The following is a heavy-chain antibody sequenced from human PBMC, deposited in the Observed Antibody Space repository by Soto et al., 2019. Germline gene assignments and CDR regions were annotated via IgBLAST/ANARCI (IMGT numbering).Heavy chain of an antibody. Sequence: PSETLSLTCTVSGGSMISYYWSWIRQPPGRGLEWIGFIYYAGSTNYNPSLKSRVTISVDTSKNQFSLKLSSVTAADTAVYYCAREGYSSGYYYYYGMDVWGQGTTVTVSS. CDR1: GGSMISYY. V-gene: IGHV4-59*01. CDR2: IYYAGST. D-gene: IGHD3-22*01. J-gene: IGHJ6*02. CDR3: AREGYSSGYYYYYGMDV.